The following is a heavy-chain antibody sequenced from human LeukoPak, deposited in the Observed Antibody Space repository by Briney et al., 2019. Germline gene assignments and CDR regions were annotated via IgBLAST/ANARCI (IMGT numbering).Heavy chain of an antibody. D-gene: IGHD3-16*02. CDR3: ARENVWGSYRRKTYYFDY. Sequence: GGSLRLSCAASGFTVSSNYMSWVRQAPGKGLEWVSVIYSGGSTYYADSVKGRFTISRDNSKNTLYLQMNSLRAEDTAVYYCARENVWGSYRRKTYYFDYWGQGTLVTVSS. V-gene: IGHV3-66*01. CDR1: GFTVSSNY. CDR2: IYSGGST. J-gene: IGHJ4*02.